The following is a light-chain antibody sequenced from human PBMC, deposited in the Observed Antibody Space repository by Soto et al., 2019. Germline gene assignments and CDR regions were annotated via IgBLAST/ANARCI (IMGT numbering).Light chain of an antibody. V-gene: IGKV3-20*01. J-gene: IGKJ5*01. CDR1: QSVNNN. CDR2: AAS. CDR3: QQYGYSPIT. Sequence: EIVMTQSPATLSVSPGERVTFSCRASQSVNNNLAWYQQKPGQAPRLLIYAASSRATGIPDRFSGSGSGTDFTLTIDGLEPEDFVVYYCQQYGYSPITFGQGTRLEIK.